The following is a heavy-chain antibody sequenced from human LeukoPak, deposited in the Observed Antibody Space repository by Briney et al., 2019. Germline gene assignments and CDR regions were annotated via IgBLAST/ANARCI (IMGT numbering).Heavy chain of an antibody. CDR3: ARDLRFLEPARAFDP. V-gene: IGHV1-46*01. D-gene: IGHD3-3*01. CDR2: INPSGGST. Sequence: ASVKVSCKASGYTFTSYYMHWVRQAPGQGLEWMGIINPSGGSTSYAQKFQGRVTMTRDTSTSTVYMELSSLRSKDTAVYYCARDLRFLEPARAFDPWGQGTLVTVSS. CDR1: GYTFTSYY. J-gene: IGHJ5*02.